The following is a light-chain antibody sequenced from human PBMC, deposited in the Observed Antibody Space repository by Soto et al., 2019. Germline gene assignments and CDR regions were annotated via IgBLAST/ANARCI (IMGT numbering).Light chain of an antibody. CDR2: EVS. Sequence: QSALTQPASVSGSPGQSITISCTGTSSDVGYDNYVSWFQQHPGKAPKLMIYEVSRRPSGVSNRFSGSKSANTASLTISGRQAEDEADYYCTSHTASSTWVLGGGTKLTVL. V-gene: IGLV2-14*01. CDR1: SSDVGYDNY. J-gene: IGLJ3*02. CDR3: TSHTASSTWV.